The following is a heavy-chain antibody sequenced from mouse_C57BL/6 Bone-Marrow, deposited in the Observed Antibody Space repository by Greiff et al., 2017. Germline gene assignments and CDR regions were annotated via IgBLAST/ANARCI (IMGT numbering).Heavy chain of an antibody. J-gene: IGHJ3*01. CDR1: GFTFSSYA. CDR2: ISDGGSYT. CDR3: AREYYGSSYGAY. Sequence: EVKLVESGGGLVQPGGSLKLSCAASGFTFSSYAMSWVRQTPEKRLEWVATISDGGSYTYYPDNVKGRFTISRDKYMNNLYLQMSHLKSEDTAMYYSAREYYGSSYGAYWGKGTLVTVSS. V-gene: IGHV5-4*01. D-gene: IGHD1-1*01.